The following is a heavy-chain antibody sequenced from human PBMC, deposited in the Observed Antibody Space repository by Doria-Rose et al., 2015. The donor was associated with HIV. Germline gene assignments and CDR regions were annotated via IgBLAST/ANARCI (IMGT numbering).Heavy chain of an antibody. D-gene: IGHD3-3*01. CDR2: TYYTGTS. CDR1: GAPVSSRGYY. Sequence: VQLVESGPGLVRPSETLSLTCSVSGAPVSSRGYYWNWIRQVPGKGLESLGYTYYTGTSDYSPSLKSRLNMAVDTSKDQFSLKLSFVTVADTAVYYCARMGSYRELDYWGQGALVIVSA. CDR3: ARMGSYRELDY. J-gene: IGHJ4*02. V-gene: IGHV4-31*03.